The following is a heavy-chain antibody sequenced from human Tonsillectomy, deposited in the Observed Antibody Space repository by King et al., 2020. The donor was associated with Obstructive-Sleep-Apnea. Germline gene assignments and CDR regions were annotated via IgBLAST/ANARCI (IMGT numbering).Heavy chain of an antibody. CDR1: GYIFINYD. J-gene: IGHJ4*02. V-gene: IGHV1-8*01. CDR2: MNPKSGAT. Sequence: VQLVESGAEVKKPGASVTVSCKASGYIFINYDIAWVRQATGQGLEWMGWMNPKSGATGYAQKFQGRVIMTRSTSISTAYMEVSGLRSEDTAVYYCARGGGSDGYTGYVWGQGTLVTVSS. D-gene: IGHD5-24*01. CDR3: ARGGGSDGYTGYV.